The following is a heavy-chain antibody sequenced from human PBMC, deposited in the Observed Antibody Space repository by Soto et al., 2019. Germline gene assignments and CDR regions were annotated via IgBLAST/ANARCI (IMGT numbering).Heavy chain of an antibody. J-gene: IGHJ5*02. CDR3: AKDYGYCSGGSCYSSGWFDP. D-gene: IGHD2-15*01. CDR2: ISYDGSNK. CDR1: GFTFSSYA. Sequence: GGSLRLSCAASGFTFSSYAMHWVRQAPCKGLEWVAVISYDGSNKYYADSVKGRFTISRDNSKNTLYLQMNSLRAEDTAVYYCAKDYGYCSGGSCYSSGWFDPWGQGTLVTVSS. V-gene: IGHV3-30-3*01.